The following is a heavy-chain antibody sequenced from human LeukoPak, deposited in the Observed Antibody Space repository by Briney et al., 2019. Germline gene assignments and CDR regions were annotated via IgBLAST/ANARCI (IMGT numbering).Heavy chain of an antibody. D-gene: IGHD3-22*01. CDR3: AKAGPGGFFTMIVVVRIHFDY. V-gene: IGHV3-23*01. Sequence: GGSLRLSCAASEFDFSSHAMTWVRQAPGKGLEWVSAISISGSKTYYADSVKGRFTISRDNSKNTLYLQMNSLRAEDTAVYYCAKAGPGGFFTMIVVVRIHFDYWGQGTLVTVSS. J-gene: IGHJ4*02. CDR2: ISISGSKT. CDR1: EFDFSSHA.